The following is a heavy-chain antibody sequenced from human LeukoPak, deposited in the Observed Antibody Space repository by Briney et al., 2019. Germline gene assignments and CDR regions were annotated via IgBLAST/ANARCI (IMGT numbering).Heavy chain of an antibody. CDR1: EFTFSSYW. Sequence: GGSLRLSCAASEFTFSSYWMHWVRQAPGKGLVWISRINTDGSTTHYADSVKGRFTISRDNAKNTLSLQMNSLRAEDTAVYYCARDLKWEPDYWGQGNLVTVSS. D-gene: IGHD1-26*01. CDR3: ARDLKWEPDY. V-gene: IGHV3-74*01. CDR2: INTDGSTT. J-gene: IGHJ4*02.